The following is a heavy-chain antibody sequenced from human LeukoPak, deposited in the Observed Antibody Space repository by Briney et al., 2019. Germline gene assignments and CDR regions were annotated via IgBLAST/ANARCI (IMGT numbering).Heavy chain of an antibody. D-gene: IGHD3-10*01. CDR1: GGSISSSNW. Sequence: SGTLSLTCAVSGGSISSSNWWSWVRQPPGKGLEWIGEIYHSGSTNYNPSLKSRVTISVDKSKNQFSLKLSSVTAADTAVYYCARVRGYGSGSHGPLDYWGQGTLVTVSS. J-gene: IGHJ4*02. V-gene: IGHV4-4*02. CDR3: ARVRGYGSGSHGPLDY. CDR2: IYHSGST.